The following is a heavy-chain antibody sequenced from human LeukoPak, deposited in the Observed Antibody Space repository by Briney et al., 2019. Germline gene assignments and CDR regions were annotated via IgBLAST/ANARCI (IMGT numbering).Heavy chain of an antibody. V-gene: IGHV3-7*01. D-gene: IGHD3-10*01. CDR2: IKQDGSEK. CDR3: ARDIRFGLGLCYFDY. Sequence: GGSLRLSCAASGFTFSSYWMSWVRQAPGKGLEWVANIKQDGSEKYYVDSVKGRFTISRDNAKNSLYLQMNSLRAEDTAVYYCARDIRFGLGLCYFDYWGQGTLVTVSS. CDR1: GFTFSSYW. J-gene: IGHJ4*02.